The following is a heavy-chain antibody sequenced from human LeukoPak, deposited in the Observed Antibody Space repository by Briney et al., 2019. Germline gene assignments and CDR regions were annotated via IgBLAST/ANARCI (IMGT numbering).Heavy chain of an antibody. CDR1: GFTFSSYG. V-gene: IGHV3-30*02. D-gene: IGHD3-10*01. J-gene: IGHJ6*03. Sequence: GGSLRLSCAASGFTFSSYGMHWVRQAPGKGLEWVAFIRYDGINKYYADSVKGRFTISRDNAKNSLYLQMNSLRAEDTAVYYCARDLMVRGYYYMDVWGKGTTVTISS. CDR2: IRYDGINK. CDR3: ARDLMVRGYYYMDV.